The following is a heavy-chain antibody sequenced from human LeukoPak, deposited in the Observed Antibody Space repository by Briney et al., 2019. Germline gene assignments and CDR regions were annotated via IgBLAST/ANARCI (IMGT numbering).Heavy chain of an antibody. CDR3: ARDRGYSYGYFDY. D-gene: IGHD5-18*01. Sequence: PSETLSLTCTVSGGSISSSSYYWGWIRQPPGKGLEWIGSIYYSGSTYYNPSLKSRVTISVDTSTNQFSLKLSSVTAADTAVYYCARDRGYSYGYFDYWGQGTLVTVSS. J-gene: IGHJ4*02. V-gene: IGHV4-39*07. CDR1: GGSISSSSYY. CDR2: IYYSGST.